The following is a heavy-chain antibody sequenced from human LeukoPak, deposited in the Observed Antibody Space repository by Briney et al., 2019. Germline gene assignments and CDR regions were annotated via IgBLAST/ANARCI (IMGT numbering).Heavy chain of an antibody. V-gene: IGHV1-2*02. D-gene: IGHD2-2*03. Sequence: ASVKVSCKASGYTFTGYYMHWVRQAPGQGLEWMGWINPNSGGTNYAQKFQGRVTMTRDTSISTAYMELSRLRSDDTAVYYCARSRGFGYCSSTSCSIFDYWGQGTLVTVSS. J-gene: IGHJ4*02. CDR2: INPNSGGT. CDR3: ARSRGFGYCSSTSCSIFDY. CDR1: GYTFTGYY.